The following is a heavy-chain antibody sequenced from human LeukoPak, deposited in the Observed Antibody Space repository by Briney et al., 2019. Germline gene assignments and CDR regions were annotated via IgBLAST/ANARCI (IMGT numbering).Heavy chain of an antibody. Sequence: GGSLRLSCAAYGFTFSSYAMSWVRQAPGKGLEWVSAISGSGGSTYYADSVKGRFTISRDNSKNTLYLQMNSLRAEDTAVYYCAKGRGTNTAMAYDYWGQGTLVTVS. CDR2: ISGSGGST. V-gene: IGHV3-23*01. J-gene: IGHJ4*02. CDR1: GFTFSSYA. D-gene: IGHD5-18*01. CDR3: AKGRGTNTAMAYDY.